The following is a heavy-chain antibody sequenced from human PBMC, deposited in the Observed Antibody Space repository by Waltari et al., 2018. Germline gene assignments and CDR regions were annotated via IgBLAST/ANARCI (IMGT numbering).Heavy chain of an antibody. V-gene: IGHV3-30*01. CDR3: TRGLMTDYFDY. CDR2: TSSDGSIN. Sequence: QVQLVESGGGVVQPGRSLRLSCAVSGFTFDTYSLHWVRQAPGEGTEWVAVTSSDGSINFYSDSVKGRFTISRDKSRNTVYLQMNSLRPEDTAVYYCTRGLMTDYFDYWGQGTLVTVSS. J-gene: IGHJ4*02. CDR1: GFTFDTYS. D-gene: IGHD2-21*02.